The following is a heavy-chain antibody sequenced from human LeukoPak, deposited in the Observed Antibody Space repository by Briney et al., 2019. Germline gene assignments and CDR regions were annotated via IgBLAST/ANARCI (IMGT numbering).Heavy chain of an antibody. CDR3: ARVNSSSWYFEYFQH. CDR2: IIPIFGTA. J-gene: IGHJ1*01. V-gene: IGHV1-69*06. Sequence: ASVKVSCKASGYTFTGYYLHWVRQAPGQGLEWMGGIIPIFGTANYAQKFQGRVTITADKSTSTAYMELSSLRSEDTAVYYCARVNSSSWYFEYFQHWGQGTLVTVSS. CDR1: GYTFTGYY. D-gene: IGHD6-13*01.